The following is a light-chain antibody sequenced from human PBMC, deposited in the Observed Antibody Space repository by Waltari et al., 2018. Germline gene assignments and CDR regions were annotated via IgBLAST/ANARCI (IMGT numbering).Light chain of an antibody. CDR3: QVWDNFIDHPV. V-gene: IGLV3-21*02. J-gene: IGLJ2*01. Sequence: SIILTQPTSLSVAPGQTARIAWGGNNIGTYSVHWYQQKPAQAPILVIYDDNDRPSGIPERFSGSTSGNTATLTIRRVDPGDEAAYYCQVWDNFIDHPVFGGGTKLTVL. CDR1: NIGTYS. CDR2: DDN.